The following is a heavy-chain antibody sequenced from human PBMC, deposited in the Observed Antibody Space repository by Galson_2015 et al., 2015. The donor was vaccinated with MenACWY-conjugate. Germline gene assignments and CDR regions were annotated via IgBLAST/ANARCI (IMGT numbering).Heavy chain of an antibody. CDR1: GGTFSKYA. CDR2: IIPMSGRT. CDR3: ARDAS. J-gene: IGHJ5*02. Sequence: SVKVSCKGSGGTFSKYAISWVQQAPGQGLQWMGGIIPMSGRTDYAQKFQGRVTITADESTRTVYMELRSLRSEDTAIYYCARDASWGQGTLVTVSS. V-gene: IGHV1-69*13.